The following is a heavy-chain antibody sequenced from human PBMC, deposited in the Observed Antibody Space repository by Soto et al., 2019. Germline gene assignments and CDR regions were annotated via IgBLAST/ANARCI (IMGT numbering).Heavy chain of an antibody. CDR2: ISYSGNTT. D-gene: IGHD3-16*01. CDR3: AKAIRYAYDS. J-gene: IGHJ4*02. CDR1: GGSIYNYY. V-gene: IGHV4-59*01. Sequence: QVQLQESGPGLVKPSETLSLTCTVSGGSIYNYYWSWIRQPPGKGLEWIGYISYSGNTTNYNPSLTSRVTIALDTSKNQFSLRLSSVTAADTAVYYCAKAIRYAYDSWGQGTLVTVSS.